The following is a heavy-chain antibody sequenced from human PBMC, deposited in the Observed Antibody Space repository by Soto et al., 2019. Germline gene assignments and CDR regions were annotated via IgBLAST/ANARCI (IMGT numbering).Heavy chain of an antibody. J-gene: IGHJ4*01. CDR3: ARAEVATTYFDY. CDR2: IIPAFGSP. V-gene: IGHV1-69*13. D-gene: IGHD5-12*01. CDR1: GGTFSTYA. Sequence: SVKVSCKASGGTFSTYAIDWLRQAPGQGLEWMGGIIPAFGSPNYAQRFQGRVTITADESTSTAYMELSSLRSDDTAVYYCARAEVATTYFDYWGQGTLVTVSS.